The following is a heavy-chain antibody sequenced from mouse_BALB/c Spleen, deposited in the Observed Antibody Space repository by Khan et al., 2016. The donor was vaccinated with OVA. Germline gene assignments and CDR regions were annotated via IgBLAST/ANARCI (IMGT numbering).Heavy chain of an antibody. Sequence: EVQLQESGAELVKPGASVKLSCTASGFNIKDTYMHWVKQRPEQGLEWIGRIDPANGNTTYDPKFQGKVTITSETSSNTAYLQLSSLTSEDTAVYSCARMNAWGQGTTLTVSS. CDR1: GFNIKDTY. CDR2: IDPANGNT. J-gene: IGHJ2*01. CDR3: ARMNA. V-gene: IGHV14-3*02.